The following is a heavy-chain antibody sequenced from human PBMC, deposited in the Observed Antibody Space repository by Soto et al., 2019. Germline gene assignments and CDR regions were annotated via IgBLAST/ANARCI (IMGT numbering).Heavy chain of an antibody. CDR2: ISYDGSNK. J-gene: IGHJ6*02. Sequence: GGSLRLSCAASGFTFSSYAMHWVRQAPGKGLEWVAVISYDGSNKYYADSVKGRFTISRDNSKNTLYLQMNSLRAEDTAVYYCARDWVVVVPAAPRGRGDYYYYGMDVWGQGTTVTVSS. CDR1: GFTFSSYA. D-gene: IGHD2-2*01. V-gene: IGHV3-30-3*01. CDR3: ARDWVVVVPAAPRGRGDYYYYGMDV.